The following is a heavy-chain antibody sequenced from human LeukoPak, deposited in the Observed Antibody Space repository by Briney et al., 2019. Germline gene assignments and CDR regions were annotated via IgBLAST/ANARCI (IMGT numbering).Heavy chain of an antibody. CDR1: GFTFSSYS. D-gene: IGHD5-18*01. V-gene: IGHV3-21*01. CDR3: ANADGGGYSYGDRDY. CDR2: ISSSSSYI. J-gene: IGHJ4*02. Sequence: GGSLRLSCAASGFTFSSYSMNWVRQAPGKGLEWVSSISSSSSYIYYADSVKGRFTISRDNAKNSLYLQMNSLRAEDTAVYYFANADGGGYSYGDRDYWGQGTLVTVSS.